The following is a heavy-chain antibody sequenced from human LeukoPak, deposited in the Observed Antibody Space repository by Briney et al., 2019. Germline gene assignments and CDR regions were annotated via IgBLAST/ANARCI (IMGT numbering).Heavy chain of an antibody. CDR3: AKEGSDSGRQTLEH. CDR1: GFSFDDYA. J-gene: IGHJ4*02. V-gene: IGHV3-43D*03. Sequence: GGSLRLSCAASGFSFDDYAMHWVRQAPGKGLEWVSVISWDGDTTNYADSVKGRFTIPRVNSKNSLFLQMSSLRPEDTALYYCAKEGSDSGRQTLEHWGQGTLVNVSS. D-gene: IGHD2-21*02. CDR2: ISWDGDTT.